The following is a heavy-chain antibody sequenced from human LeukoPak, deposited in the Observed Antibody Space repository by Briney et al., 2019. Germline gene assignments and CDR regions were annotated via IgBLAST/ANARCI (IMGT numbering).Heavy chain of an antibody. CDR1: GFTVSSNY. CDR2: IYSGGST. V-gene: IGHV3-66*01. Sequence: PGGSLRLSCAASGFTVSSNYMSWVSQALGRGLEWVSVIYSGGSTYYADSVKGRFTISSDNSKNTLFLQMNSLRAGDTAVYYCARGTVTMVDYWGQGTLVTVSS. J-gene: IGHJ4*02. CDR3: ARGTVTMVDY. D-gene: IGHD3-10*01.